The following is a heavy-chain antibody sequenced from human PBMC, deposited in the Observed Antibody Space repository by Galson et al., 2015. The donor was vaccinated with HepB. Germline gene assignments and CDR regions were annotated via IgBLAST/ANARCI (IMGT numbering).Heavy chain of an antibody. J-gene: IGHJ6*04. D-gene: IGHD2-2*02. CDR1: GYTFTSYY. V-gene: IGHV1-46*01. CDR2: INPSGGST. CDR3: ASSTPRYCSSTSCYTRSGMDV. Sequence: SVKVSCKASGYTFTSYYMHWVRQAPGQGLEWMGIINPSGGSTSYAQKFQGRVTMTRDTSTSTVYMELSSLRSEDTAVYYCASSTPRYCSSTSCYTRSGMDVWGKGTTVTVSS.